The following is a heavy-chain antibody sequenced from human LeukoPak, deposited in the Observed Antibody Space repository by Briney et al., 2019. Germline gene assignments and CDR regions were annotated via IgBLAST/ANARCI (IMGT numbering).Heavy chain of an antibody. Sequence: PGGSLRLSCAASGFTVSSNYMSWVRQAPGKGLEWVSVIYSGGSTYYADSVKGRFTISRDNSKNTLYLQMNSLRAEDTAVYYCASSYYYGSGIAFDYWGQGTLVTVSS. D-gene: IGHD3-10*01. CDR3: ASSYYYGSGIAFDY. CDR1: GFTVSSNY. CDR2: IYSGGST. V-gene: IGHV3-53*01. J-gene: IGHJ4*02.